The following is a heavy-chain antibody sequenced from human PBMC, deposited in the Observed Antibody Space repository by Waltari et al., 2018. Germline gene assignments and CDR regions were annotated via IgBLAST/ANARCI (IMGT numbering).Heavy chain of an antibody. CDR1: GFTFMTYG. CDR2: SNPDWTMK. V-gene: IGHV3-74*01. CDR3: VGGMGDF. J-gene: IGHJ4*02. Sequence: EVQLVESGGGLVQPGGSLRPPCAASGFTFMTYGMHWVRQIPGKGLAWGSRSNPDWTMKTCADAVEGRFTIYRDNAKKTLYLQMRSLRVEDTAVYYCVGGMGDFWGQGNLVTVSS. D-gene: IGHD3-16*01.